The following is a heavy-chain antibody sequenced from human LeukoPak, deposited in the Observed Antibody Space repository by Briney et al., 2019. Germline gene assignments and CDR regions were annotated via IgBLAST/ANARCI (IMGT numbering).Heavy chain of an antibody. CDR1: GFTFSSYG. V-gene: IGHV3-30*18. CDR2: ISYDGSNK. CDR3: AKDSITGTWDCYYGMDV. J-gene: IGHJ6*02. Sequence: GGSLRLSCAASGFTFSSYGMHWVRQAPGKGLEWVAVISYDGSNKYYADSVKGRFTISRDNSKNTLYLQMNSLRAEDTAVYYCAKDSITGTWDCYYGMDVWGQGTTVTVSS. D-gene: IGHD1-7*01.